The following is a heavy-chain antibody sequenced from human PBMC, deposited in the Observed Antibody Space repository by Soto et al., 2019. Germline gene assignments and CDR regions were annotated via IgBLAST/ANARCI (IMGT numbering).Heavy chain of an antibody. CDR1: GGSISTYY. V-gene: IGHV4-59*01. CDR3: ARAVSSSWYSDAFDI. Sequence: SETLSLTCTVSGGSISTYYWSWIRQPPGKGLEWIGNIYYSGNTKYNSSLKSRVTISVDTSKNHFSLKLSSVTAADTAVFYCARAVSSSWYSDAFDIWGHGTMVT. D-gene: IGHD6-13*01. J-gene: IGHJ3*02. CDR2: IYYSGNT.